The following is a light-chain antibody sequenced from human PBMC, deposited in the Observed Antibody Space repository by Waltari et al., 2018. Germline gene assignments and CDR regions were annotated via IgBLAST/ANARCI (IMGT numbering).Light chain of an antibody. V-gene: IGLV3-21*03. J-gene: IGLJ2*01. CDR3: QVWDSSSDLVV. CDR2: EDS. Sequence: SYVLTQPPSVSVAPGKTARITCGGNNIGSKSVHWYQQKPGQAPGLVVYEDSDRPSGIPERFSGSNSGNTATLTISRVEAGDEADYYCQVWDSSSDLVVFGGGTKLTVL. CDR1: NIGSKS.